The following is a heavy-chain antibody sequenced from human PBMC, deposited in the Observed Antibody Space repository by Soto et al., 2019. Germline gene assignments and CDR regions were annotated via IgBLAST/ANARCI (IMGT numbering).Heavy chain of an antibody. CDR2: ISARGGSS. J-gene: IGHJ6*02. CDR3: ARCKQKVMHCAMDV. CDR1: GFSFSSYA. V-gene: IGHV3-23*01. D-gene: IGHD2-21*01. Sequence: EVQLLESGGGLVQPGGSLRLACAASGFSFSSYAMVWVRQAPGKGLEWVSVISARGGSSYFADSVKGRFTISRDNSKNTLYLQLNRLRGEDTAIYYCARCKQKVMHCAMDVWGQGATVTV.